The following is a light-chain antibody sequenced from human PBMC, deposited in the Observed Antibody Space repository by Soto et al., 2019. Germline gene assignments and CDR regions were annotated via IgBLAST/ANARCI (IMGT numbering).Light chain of an antibody. CDR2: KAY. J-gene: IGKJ1*01. Sequence: DIQMTQSPSTLSASVGDRVTITCRASQSISSWLAWYQQKPGKAPKVLIYKAYSLESGVPSRFSGSGSGTEFTLTISSLQPDDFATYYCQQYNSHSGTFGQGTKVEIK. CDR1: QSISSW. V-gene: IGKV1-5*03. CDR3: QQYNSHSGT.